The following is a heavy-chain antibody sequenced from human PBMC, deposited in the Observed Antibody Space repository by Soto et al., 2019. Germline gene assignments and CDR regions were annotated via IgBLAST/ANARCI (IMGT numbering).Heavy chain of an antibody. Sequence: QVQLVESGGGVVQPGRSLRLSCAASGFTFSSYGMHWVRQAPGKGLEWVAVISYDGSNKYYADSVKGRFTISRDNSKNTLYLQMNSLRAEDTAVYYCAKIYGDYTFDYWGQGTLVTVSS. CDR2: ISYDGSNK. J-gene: IGHJ4*02. CDR1: GFTFSSYG. CDR3: AKIYGDYTFDY. D-gene: IGHD4-17*01. V-gene: IGHV3-30*18.